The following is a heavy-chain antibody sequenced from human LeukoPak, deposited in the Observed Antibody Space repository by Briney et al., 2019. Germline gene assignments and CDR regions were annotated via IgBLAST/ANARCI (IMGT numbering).Heavy chain of an antibody. CDR3: AREAPPRYCSSTSCYGHYYGMDV. D-gene: IGHD2-2*01. CDR2: IYYSGST. V-gene: IGHV4-59*01. J-gene: IGHJ6*02. CDR1: GGSISSYY. Sequence: SETLSLTCTVSGGSISSYYWSWTRQPPGKGLEWIGYIYYSGSTNYNPSLKSRVTISVDTSKNQFSLKLSSVTAADTAVYYCAREAPPRYCSSTSCYGHYYGMDVWGQGTTVTVSS.